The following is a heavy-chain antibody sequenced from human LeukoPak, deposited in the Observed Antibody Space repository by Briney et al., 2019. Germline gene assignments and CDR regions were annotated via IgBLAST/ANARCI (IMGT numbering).Heavy chain of an antibody. CDR3: ASWRSSSDY. D-gene: IGHD6-13*01. Sequence: PSETLSLTCTVSGYSISSGYYWGWIRQPPGKGLEWIGSIYHSGSTYYNPSLKSRVTISVDTSKNQFSLKLSSVTAADTAVYYCASWRSSSDYWGQGTLVTVSS. V-gene: IGHV4-38-2*02. CDR2: IYHSGST. CDR1: GYSISSGYY. J-gene: IGHJ4*02.